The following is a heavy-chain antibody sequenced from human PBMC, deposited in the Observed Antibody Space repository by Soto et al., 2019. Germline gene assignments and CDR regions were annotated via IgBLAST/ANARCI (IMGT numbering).Heavy chain of an antibody. J-gene: IGHJ3*02. Sequence: QVQLQESGPGLVKPSQTLSLTCTVSGGSISSGDYYWSWIRQPPGKGLEWIGYIYYSGSTYYNPSLKSRVTISVDTSKNQFSLKLSSVTAADTAVYYCASLSYYHDSSGYYWANAFDIWGQGTMVTVSS. CDR2: IYYSGST. CDR3: ASLSYYHDSSGYYWANAFDI. CDR1: GGSISSGDYY. V-gene: IGHV4-30-4*01. D-gene: IGHD3-22*01.